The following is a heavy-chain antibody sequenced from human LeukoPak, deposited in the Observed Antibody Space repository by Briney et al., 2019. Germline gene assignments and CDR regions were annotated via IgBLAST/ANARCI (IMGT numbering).Heavy chain of an antibody. CDR2: INWNGGST. CDR3: ARGRDGYNYWPFDI. D-gene: IGHD5-24*01. J-gene: IGHJ3*02. CDR1: GFTFDDYG. Sequence: GGSLRLSCAASGFTFDDYGMSWVRQAPGKGLEWVSGINWNGGSTGYADSVKGRFTISRDNAKNSLYLQMNSLRAEDTALYYCARGRDGYNYWPFDIWGQGTMVTVSS. V-gene: IGHV3-20*04.